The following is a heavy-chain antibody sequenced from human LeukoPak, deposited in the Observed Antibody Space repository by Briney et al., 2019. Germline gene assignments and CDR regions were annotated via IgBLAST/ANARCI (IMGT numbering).Heavy chain of an antibody. D-gene: IGHD1-26*01. CDR1: GYTFTSYG. CDR2: ISAYNGNT. Sequence: GASVKVSCKASGYTFTSYGISWVRQAPGQGLEWMGWISAYNGNTNYAQKLQGRVTMTTDTSTSTAYMELRSLRSDDTAAYYCARVPLIVGATGFDYWGQGTLVTVSS. J-gene: IGHJ4*02. V-gene: IGHV1-18*01. CDR3: ARVPLIVGATGFDY.